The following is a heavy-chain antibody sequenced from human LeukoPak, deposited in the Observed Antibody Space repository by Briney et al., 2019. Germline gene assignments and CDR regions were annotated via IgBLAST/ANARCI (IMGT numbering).Heavy chain of an antibody. D-gene: IGHD3-10*01. J-gene: IGHJ4*02. CDR2: ISGSGGST. CDR1: GFTFSSYA. Sequence: GGSLRLSCAASGFTFSSYAMSWVRQAPGKGLEWVSAISGSGGSTYYADSLKGRFTISRDNSKNTLYLQMNSLRAEDTAVYYCAPPAGNVLLWFGELLVDYWGQGTLVTVSS. CDR3: APPAGNVLLWFGELLVDY. V-gene: IGHV3-23*01.